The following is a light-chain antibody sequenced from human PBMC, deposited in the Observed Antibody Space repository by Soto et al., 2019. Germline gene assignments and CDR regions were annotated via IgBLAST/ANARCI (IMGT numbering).Light chain of an antibody. Sequence: DIQMTQSPSSVSASVGDRVTITCRASQGINNWLAWYQQKPGKAPELLIYAVSYLQSGVPSRFSGSGSGTDFTLTISSLQPEDFATYFCKQSSAFPITFGGGTKWIS. CDR3: KQSSAFPIT. CDR2: AVS. CDR1: QGINNW. V-gene: IGKV1-12*01. J-gene: IGKJ4*01.